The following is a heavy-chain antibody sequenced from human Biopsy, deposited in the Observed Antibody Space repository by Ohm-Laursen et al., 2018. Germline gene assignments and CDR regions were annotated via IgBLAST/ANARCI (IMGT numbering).Heavy chain of an antibody. Sequence: GTLSLTCTVSGDSVTKYYWSWIRQPPGKGLEWIGHIYYSVMTNYNPSLKSPVTISVDTSKNQFSLKLSSVTAADTAVYYCASYSHHYYDFDYWGQGTLVTVSS. D-gene: IGHD3-16*01. CDR2: IYYSVMT. CDR1: GDSVTKYY. V-gene: IGHV4-59*02. CDR3: ASYSHHYYDFDY. J-gene: IGHJ4*02.